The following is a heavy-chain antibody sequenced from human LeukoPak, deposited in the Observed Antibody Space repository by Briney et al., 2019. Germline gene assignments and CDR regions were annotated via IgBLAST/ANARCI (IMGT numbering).Heavy chain of an antibody. Sequence: PGGSLRLSCTPSGFTFSNYWMHWVRHAPGKGLVWVSRINTDGRSTNYADSVKGRFTISRDNAKNTLYLQMNSLRAEDTAVYYCASDGSYYYDNSGYYPDYWGQGTLATVSS. CDR3: ASDGSYYYDNSGYYPDY. CDR1: GFTFSNYW. J-gene: IGHJ4*02. CDR2: INTDGRST. D-gene: IGHD3-22*01. V-gene: IGHV3-74*01.